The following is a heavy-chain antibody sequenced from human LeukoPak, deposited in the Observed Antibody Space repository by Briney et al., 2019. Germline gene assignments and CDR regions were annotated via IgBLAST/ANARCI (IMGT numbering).Heavy chain of an antibody. V-gene: IGHV1-58*01. CDR3: AADGGSSSRYAFDI. CDR2: IVVGSGNT. J-gene: IGHJ3*02. D-gene: IGHD6-13*01. Sequence: SVKVSCKASGFTFTSSAVQWVRQARGQRLEWIGWIVVGSGNTNYAQKFQERVTITRDMSTSTAYMELSSLRSEDTAVYYCAADGGSSSRYAFDIWGQGTMVTVSS. CDR1: GFTFTSSA.